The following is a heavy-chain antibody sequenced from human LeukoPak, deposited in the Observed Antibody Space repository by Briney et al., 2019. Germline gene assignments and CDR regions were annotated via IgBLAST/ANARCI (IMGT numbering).Heavy chain of an antibody. CDR3: ARNRLYYGSGSSRLDYYYYMDV. V-gene: IGHV4-61*02. J-gene: IGHJ6*03. D-gene: IGHD3-10*01. CDR1: GGSISSGSYY. Sequence: PSETLSLTSTVSGGSISSGSYYWSWIRQPAGKGLEWIGRIYTSGSTNYNPSLKSRVTISVDTSKNQFSLKMSSVTAADTAVYYCARNRLYYGSGSSRLDYYYYMDVWGKGTTVTISS. CDR2: IYTSGST.